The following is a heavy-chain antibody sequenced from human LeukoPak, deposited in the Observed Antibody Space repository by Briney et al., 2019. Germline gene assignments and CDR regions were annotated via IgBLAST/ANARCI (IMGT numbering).Heavy chain of an antibody. CDR1: GGSISSYY. D-gene: IGHD6-6*01. Sequence: SETLSLTCTVSGGSISSYYWSWIRQPAGKGLEWIGRIYTIGSTNYNPSLKSRVTMSVDTSKNQFSLKLSSVTAADTAVYYCARGQLGAYYYYMDVWGKGTTVTVSS. CDR2: IYTIGST. V-gene: IGHV4-4*07. J-gene: IGHJ6*03. CDR3: ARGQLGAYYYYMDV.